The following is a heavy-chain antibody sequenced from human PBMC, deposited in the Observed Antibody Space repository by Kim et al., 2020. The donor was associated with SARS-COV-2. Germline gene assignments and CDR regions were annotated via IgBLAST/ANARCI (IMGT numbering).Heavy chain of an antibody. CDR1: GYTFTGYY. Sequence: ASVKVSCKASGYTFTGYYMHWVRQAPGQGLEWMGWINPNSGGTNYAQKFQGWVTMTRDTSISTAYMELSRLRSDDTAVYYCARVPVVPASRWYFDYWGQGTLVTVSS. V-gene: IGHV1-2*04. CDR3: ARVPVVPASRWYFDY. CDR2: INPNSGGT. D-gene: IGHD2-2*01. J-gene: IGHJ4*02.